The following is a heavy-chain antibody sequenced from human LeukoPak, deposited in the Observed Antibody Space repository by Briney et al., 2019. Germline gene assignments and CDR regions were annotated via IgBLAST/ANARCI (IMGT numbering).Heavy chain of an antibody. CDR2: IYSGGST. D-gene: IGHD4-17*01. CDR1: GFTVSSNY. J-gene: IGHJ4*02. Sequence: GGSLRLSCAASGFTVSSNYMSWVRQAPGKGLEWVSVIYSGGSTYYADSVKGRFTISRDNSKNTLYLQMNSLRAEDTAVYYCAKATDYGDYGDYWGQGTLVTVSS. V-gene: IGHV3-53*01. CDR3: AKATDYGDYGDY.